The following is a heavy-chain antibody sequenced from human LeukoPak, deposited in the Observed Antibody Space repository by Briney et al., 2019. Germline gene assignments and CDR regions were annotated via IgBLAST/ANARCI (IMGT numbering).Heavy chain of an antibody. CDR2: IRSKAYGGTT. CDR3: TRDLDYGDYGGMDV. CDR1: GFTFGDYA. V-gene: IGHV3-49*04. Sequence: GGSLRLSCTASGFTFGDYAMSWVRQAPGKGLEWAGFIRSKAYGGTTEYAASVKGRFTISRDDSKSIAYLQMNSLKTEDTAVYYCTRDLDYGDYGGMDVWGQGTTVTVSS. J-gene: IGHJ6*02. D-gene: IGHD4-17*01.